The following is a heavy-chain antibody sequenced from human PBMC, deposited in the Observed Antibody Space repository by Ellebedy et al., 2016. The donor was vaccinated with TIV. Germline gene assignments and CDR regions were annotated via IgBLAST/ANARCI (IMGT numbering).Heavy chain of an antibody. CDR1: GFPFGDFA. J-gene: IGHJ4*02. CDR3: AKGVIRGATYFDH. V-gene: IGHV3-43*02. D-gene: IGHD3-10*01. Sequence: PGGSLRLSCVASGFPFGDFAMHWVRQAPGGRLEWVSLVSGGGESAYYADSVKGRFTISRDSRKNSLSLQMNSLRIEDTAVYYCAKGVIRGATYFDHWGQGTLVSVSS. CDR2: VSGGGESA.